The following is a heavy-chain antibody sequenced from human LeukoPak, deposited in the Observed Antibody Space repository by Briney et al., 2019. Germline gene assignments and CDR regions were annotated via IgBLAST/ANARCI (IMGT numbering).Heavy chain of an antibody. V-gene: IGHV1-2*02. CDR3: ARTREYSSSWYFPPFDP. Sequence: GSVKVSCKASGYTFTSYYMHWVRQAPGQGLEWMGWINPNSGGTNYAQKFQGRVTMTRDTSINTAYMELSGLTSNDTAVYYCARTREYSSSWYFPPFDPWGQGTLVTISS. CDR2: INPNSGGT. D-gene: IGHD6-13*01. CDR1: GYTFTSYY. J-gene: IGHJ5*02.